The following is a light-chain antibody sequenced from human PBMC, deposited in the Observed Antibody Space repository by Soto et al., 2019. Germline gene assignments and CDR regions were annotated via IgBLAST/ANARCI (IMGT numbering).Light chain of an antibody. Sequence: QSALTQPASVSGSPGQSITISCTGTSSDVGSYNLVSWYQQHPGKAPKLMISAVTKRPAGVSSRFSGSKSGNTASLTISGLQAEDEADYYGSSYAGFNTVIFGGGTKVTVL. V-gene: IGLV2-23*02. CDR2: AVT. CDR3: SSYAGFNTVI. CDR1: SSDVGSYNL. J-gene: IGLJ2*01.